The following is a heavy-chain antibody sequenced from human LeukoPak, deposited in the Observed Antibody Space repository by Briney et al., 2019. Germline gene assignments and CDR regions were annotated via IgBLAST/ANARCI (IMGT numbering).Heavy chain of an antibody. Sequence: SETLSLTCTVSGGSISSYYCSWIRQPPGHGLEWIGYIYYSGSTKYNPSLKSRVTISVDTSKNQFSLKLTSVTAADTAVYYCARRGIGVVPSAMLGDYYFDYWGQGTLVTVSS. CDR1: GGSISSYY. D-gene: IGHD2-2*01. CDR2: IYYSGST. J-gene: IGHJ4*02. V-gene: IGHV4-59*08. CDR3: ARRGIGVVPSAMLGDYYFDY.